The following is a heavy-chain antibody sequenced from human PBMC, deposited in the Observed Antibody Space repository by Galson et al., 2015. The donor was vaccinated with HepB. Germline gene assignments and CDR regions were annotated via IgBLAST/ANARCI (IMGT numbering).Heavy chain of an antibody. CDR1: GFNFRNYG. CDR2: IAYDGSKR. Sequence: SLRLSCAASGFNFRNYGMYWGRQAPGKGLEWVAVIAYDGSKRYYRDPVKGRFTISRDNPKNTLYLEMNSLRPEDTALYYCAKVDTIYGVDSFYGMHVWGQGSTVIVSS. D-gene: IGHD3-3*01. J-gene: IGHJ6*02. V-gene: IGHV3-30*18. CDR3: AKVDTIYGVDSFYGMHV.